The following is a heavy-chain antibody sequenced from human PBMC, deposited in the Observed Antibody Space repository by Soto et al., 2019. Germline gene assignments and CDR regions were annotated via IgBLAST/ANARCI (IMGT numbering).Heavy chain of an antibody. J-gene: IGHJ3*02. CDR3: ATGHEYGGNSDAFDI. V-gene: IGHV1-3*01. CDR1: GYTFTSYA. CDR2: INAGIGDT. Sequence: ASVKVSCKASGYTFTSYAMHWVRQAPGQRLEWMGWINAGIGDTEYSEKFQGRVTITRDTSASTAYMELSSLRSEDTAVYYCATGHEYGGNSDAFDIWGQGTVVTVS. D-gene: IGHD4-17*01.